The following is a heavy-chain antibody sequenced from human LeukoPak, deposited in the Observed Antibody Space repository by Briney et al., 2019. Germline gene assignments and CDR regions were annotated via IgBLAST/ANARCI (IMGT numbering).Heavy chain of an antibody. D-gene: IGHD4-17*01. CDR1: GGTFSSYA. V-gene: IGHV1-46*01. J-gene: IGHJ4*02. CDR2: INPSGGST. Sequence: GASVKVSCKASGGTFSSYAISWVRQAPGQGLEWMGLINPSGGSTSYAQKFQGRVTMTRDTSTSTVYMELSSLRSEDTAVYYCARDSLVADYGDYVSKQSGFDYWGQGTLVTVSS. CDR3: ARDSLVADYGDYVSKQSGFDY.